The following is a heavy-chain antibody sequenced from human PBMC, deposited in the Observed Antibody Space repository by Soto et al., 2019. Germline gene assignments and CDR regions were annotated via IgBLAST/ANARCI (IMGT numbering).Heavy chain of an antibody. Sequence: EVQLVESGGGLVQPGGSLRLSCVASGFTVTVIYMNWVRQAPGKGLEWVSVIYNEFTDYADSVRGRFSISTDSSKNALYLQMNSLRAEDSAVYYCVREPRYCSGGSCSIMGDAFDIWGQGTMVTVSS. CDR3: VREPRYCSGGSCSIMGDAFDI. J-gene: IGHJ3*02. D-gene: IGHD2-15*01. CDR2: IYNEFT. CDR1: GFTVTVIY. V-gene: IGHV3-66*01.